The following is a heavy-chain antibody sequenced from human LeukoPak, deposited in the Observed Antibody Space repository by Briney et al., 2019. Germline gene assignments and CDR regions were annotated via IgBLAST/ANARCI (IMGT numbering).Heavy chain of an antibody. V-gene: IGHV3-48*02. Sequence: GGSLRLSCEASGFTFSSYSMNWVRQAPGKGLEWVSNIISSSITIYYADSVKGRFTISRDNAKNSLYLQMNSLRDEDTAVYYCARFRYGSGSYYLYYYYYGMDVWGQGTTVTVSS. CDR3: ARFRYGSGSYYLYYYYYGMDV. J-gene: IGHJ6*02. CDR1: GFTFSSYS. CDR2: IISSSITI. D-gene: IGHD3-10*01.